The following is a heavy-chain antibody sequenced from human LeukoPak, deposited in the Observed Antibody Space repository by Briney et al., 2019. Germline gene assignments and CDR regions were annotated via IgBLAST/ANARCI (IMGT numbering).Heavy chain of an antibody. D-gene: IGHD4-17*01. Sequence: PSETLSLTCSVSPGSISRFYWSWIRQAPGKEPEWIGYIFHIGNTNYNPSLRGRVPISIDTSRNEFSLGLTSVTAADTAVYYCAGTVTTHFAYWGQGALVTVSS. CDR1: PGSISRFY. V-gene: IGHV4-59*08. J-gene: IGHJ4*02. CDR2: IFHIGNT. CDR3: AGTVTTHFAY.